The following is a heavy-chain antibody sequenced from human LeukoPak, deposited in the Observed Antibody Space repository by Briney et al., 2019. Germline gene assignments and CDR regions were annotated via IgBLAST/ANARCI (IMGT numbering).Heavy chain of an antibody. CDR3: ATPVTEGVAGNDAFDI. J-gene: IGHJ3*02. CDR1: GGSISSSSYY. Sequence: PSETLSLTCTVSGGSISSSSYYWGWIRQPPGKGLEWIGSIYYSGSTYYNPSLKSRVTISVDTSKNQFSLKLSSVTAADTAVYYCATPVTEGVAGNDAFDIWGQGTMVTVSS. CDR2: IYYSGST. V-gene: IGHV4-39*01. D-gene: IGHD6-19*01.